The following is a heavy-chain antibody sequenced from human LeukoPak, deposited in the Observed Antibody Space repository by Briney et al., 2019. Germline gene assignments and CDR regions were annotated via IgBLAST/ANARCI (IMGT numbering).Heavy chain of an antibody. CDR2: ISSGSSYI. CDR1: GFTFSTYS. D-gene: IGHD3-22*01. J-gene: IGHJ1*01. CDR3: ARGGYYDSSGYYYVGYFHH. Sequence: GGSLRLSCAASGFTFSTYSMNWVRQAPGKGLEWVSSISSGSSYIHYADSVKGRFTISRDNAKNSLYVQMNSLRAEDTAVYYCARGGYYDSSGYYYVGYFHHWGQGTLVTVSS. V-gene: IGHV3-21*01.